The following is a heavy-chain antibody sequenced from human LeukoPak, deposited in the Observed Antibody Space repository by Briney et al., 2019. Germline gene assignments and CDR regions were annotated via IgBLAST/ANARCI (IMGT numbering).Heavy chain of an antibody. V-gene: IGHV3-30-3*01. J-gene: IGHJ4*02. D-gene: IGHD3-10*01. CDR1: GFTFSQYA. CDR3: ATVRGGSGTYYNDY. CDR2: ISYDGNHK. Sequence: GGSLRLSCAASGFTFSQYAIHWVRQAPGKGLEWVAVISYDGNHKYYADSVKGRFTISSSRDNSKNTLYLQMNSLRAEDTSVYYCATVRGGSGTYYNDYWGQGTLVTVSS.